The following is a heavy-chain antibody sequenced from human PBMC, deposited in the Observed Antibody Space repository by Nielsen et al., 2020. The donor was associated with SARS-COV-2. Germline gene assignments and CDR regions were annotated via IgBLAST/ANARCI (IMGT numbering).Heavy chain of an antibody. CDR3: ARALAVAGTWYYYYGMDV. D-gene: IGHD6-19*01. CDR1: GYNFTSYS. J-gene: IGHJ6*02. CDR2: ISAYNGYT. V-gene: IGHV1-18*01. Sequence: ASVKVSCKASGYNFTSYSINWVRQAPGQGLEWMGWISAYNGYTIYAQKLQGRVTMTTDTSTSTAYMELRSLRSDDTAVYYCARALAVAGTWYYYYGMDVWGQGTTVTVSS.